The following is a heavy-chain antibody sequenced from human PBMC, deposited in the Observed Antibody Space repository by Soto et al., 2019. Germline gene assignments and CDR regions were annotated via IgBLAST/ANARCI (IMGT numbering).Heavy chain of an antibody. CDR3: AKWLSPHQQHLVVSSYYDMDV. CDR1: GFTFSNFG. J-gene: IGHJ6*02. Sequence: GGSLRLSCEASGFTFSNFGMSWVRQAPGKGLEWVSTISTRGGSTYYADSVKGRFTISRDNSNNTLFLQMNSLRAEDTAVYFCAKWLSPHQQHLVVSSYYDMDVWVQGRTVTVSS. D-gene: IGHD6-13*01. CDR2: ISTRGGST. V-gene: IGHV3-23*01.